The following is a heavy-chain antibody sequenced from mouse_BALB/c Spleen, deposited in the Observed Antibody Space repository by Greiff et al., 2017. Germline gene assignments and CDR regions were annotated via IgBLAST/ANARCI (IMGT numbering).Heavy chain of an antibody. CDR3: TRDYYGYLAWFAY. D-gene: IGHD1-2*01. CDR2: IYPGNSDT. CDR1: GYSFTSYW. J-gene: IGHJ3*01. Sequence: EVQLKQSGTVLARPGASVKMSCKASGYSFTSYWMHWVKQRPGQGLEWIGAIYPGNSDTSYNQKFKGKAKLTAVTSASTAYMELSSLTNEDSAVYYCTRDYYGYLAWFAYWGQGTLVTVSA. V-gene: IGHV1-5*01.